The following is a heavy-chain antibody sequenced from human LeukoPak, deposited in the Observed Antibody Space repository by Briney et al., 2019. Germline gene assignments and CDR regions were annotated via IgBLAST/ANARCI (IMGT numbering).Heavy chain of an antibody. J-gene: IGHJ5*02. D-gene: IGHD4-17*01. CDR3: ARARTTVTTSHWFDP. CDR2: INTDGSST. CDR1: GFTFSSYW. Sequence: GGSLRLSCAASGFTFSSYWMHWVRQAPGKGLVWVSRINTDGSSTSYADSVKGRFTISRDNAKNSLYLQMNSLRAEDTAVYYCARARTTVTTSHWFDPWGQGTLVTVSS. V-gene: IGHV3-74*01.